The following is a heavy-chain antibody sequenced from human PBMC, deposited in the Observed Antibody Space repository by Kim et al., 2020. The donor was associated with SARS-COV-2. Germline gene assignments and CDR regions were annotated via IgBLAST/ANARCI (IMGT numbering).Heavy chain of an antibody. CDR2: TYYRSKWYN. CDR3: ARGEGGGESSSQCAFDI. D-gene: IGHD6-13*01. CDR1: GDSVSSNSAA. J-gene: IGHJ3*02. Sequence: SQTLSLTCAISGDSVSSNSAAWNWIRQSPSRGLEWLGRTYYRSKWYNDYAVSVKSRITINPDTSKNQFSLQLNSVTPEDTAVYYCARGEGGGESSSQCAFDIWGQGTMVTVSS. V-gene: IGHV6-1*01.